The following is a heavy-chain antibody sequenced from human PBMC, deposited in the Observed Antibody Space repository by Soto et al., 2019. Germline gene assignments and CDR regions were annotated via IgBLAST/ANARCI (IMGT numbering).Heavy chain of an antibody. D-gene: IGHD2-8*02. Sequence: GGSLRLSCAASGFTFSSYAMSWVRQAPGKGLEWVSAISGSGGSTYYADSVKGRFIIYRDNSKNTLYLQMDSLRAEDTAVYYCAKVWSTYYFDYWGQGTLVTVSS. CDR1: GFTFSSYA. CDR3: AKVWSTYYFDY. CDR2: ISGSGGST. V-gene: IGHV3-23*01. J-gene: IGHJ4*02.